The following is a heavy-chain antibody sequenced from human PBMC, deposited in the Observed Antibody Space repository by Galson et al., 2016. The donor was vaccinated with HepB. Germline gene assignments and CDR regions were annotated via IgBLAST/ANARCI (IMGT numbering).Heavy chain of an antibody. J-gene: IGHJ4*02. V-gene: IGHV3-9*01. CDR3: GKDRAWDIFGFWYFDS. CDR2: VCRYCGRI. Sequence: SLTLSCAASGSTLDHYAMHWGRHAPWKGLERVSVVCRYCGRISYADSVQGRFPITRDNAKNSLYLQMNSLGAEDTAVDYCGKDRAWDIFGFWYFDSWGQGTLVTVSS. CDR1: GSTLDHYA. D-gene: IGHD3-3*01.